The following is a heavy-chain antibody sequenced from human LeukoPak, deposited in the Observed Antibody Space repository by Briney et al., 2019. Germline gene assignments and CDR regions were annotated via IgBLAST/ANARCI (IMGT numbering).Heavy chain of an antibody. D-gene: IGHD6-25*01. CDR1: GFTFSSYA. CDR3: ARDGGSYYYYMDV. J-gene: IGHJ6*03. V-gene: IGHV3-30-3*01. CDR2: ISYDGSNK. Sequence: PGRSLRLSCAASGFTFSSYAMHWVRQAPGKGLEWVAVISYDGSNKYYADSVKGRFTISRDNSKNTLYLQMNSLRAEDTAVYYCARDGGSYYYYMDVWGKGTTVTVSS.